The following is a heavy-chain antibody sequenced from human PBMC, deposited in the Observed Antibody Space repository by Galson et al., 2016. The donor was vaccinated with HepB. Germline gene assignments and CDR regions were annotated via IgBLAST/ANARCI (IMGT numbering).Heavy chain of an antibody. D-gene: IGHD1-26*01. CDR1: GFTFNDYW. V-gene: IGHV3-74*01. CDR3: VRDMYGSYFAFDI. J-gene: IGHJ3*02. Sequence: SLRLSCAASGFTFNDYWMHWVRQAPGRGLDWVSRIHNDGSSSTYADSVKGRFTISRDNAKNTLYLQMNSLRAEDTTVYYCVRDMYGSYFAFDIWGQGTTVTVSS. CDR2: IHNDGSSS.